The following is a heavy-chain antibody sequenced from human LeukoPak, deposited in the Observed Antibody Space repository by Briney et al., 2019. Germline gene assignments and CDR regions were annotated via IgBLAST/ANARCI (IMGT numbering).Heavy chain of an antibody. D-gene: IGHD3-3*01. CDR1: GFTFSDYY. CDR2: ISGSGGAK. Sequence: GGSLRLSCTASGFTFSDYYMTWIRQAPGKGLEWVSYISGSGGAKSYADSVRGRFTISRDNAKNSLYLQMDSLRADDTAVYYCASSVLRFLEWSNDAFDIWGQGTMVTVSS. V-gene: IGHV3-11*04. CDR3: ASSVLRFLEWSNDAFDI. J-gene: IGHJ3*02.